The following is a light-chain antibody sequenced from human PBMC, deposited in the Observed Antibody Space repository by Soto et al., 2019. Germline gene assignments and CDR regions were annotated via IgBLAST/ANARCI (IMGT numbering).Light chain of an antibody. CDR3: QQRNNWPST. Sequence: LLTQSPATLSVSPGQRVTLSCRASQSISSYLAWYQQRPGQPSRLLIYDASTRATGIPARFSGSGSGTDFTLTISSLETEDFALYFCQQRNNWPSTFGGGTKVE. CDR1: QSISSY. J-gene: IGKJ4*01. CDR2: DAS. V-gene: IGKV3-11*01.